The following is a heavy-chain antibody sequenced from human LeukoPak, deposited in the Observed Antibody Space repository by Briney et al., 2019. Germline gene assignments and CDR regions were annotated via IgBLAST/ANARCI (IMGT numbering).Heavy chain of an antibody. J-gene: IGHJ4*02. CDR1: GYTFTSYG. CDR3: ARAGYYDSSGYYDY. CDR2: ISAYNGNT. Sequence: ASVKVSCKASGYTFTSYGIGWVRQAPGQGLEWMGWISAYNGNTNYAQKLQGRVTMTTDTSTSTAYMELRSLRSDDTAVYYCARAGYYDSSGYYDYWGQGTLVTVSS. V-gene: IGHV1-18*01. D-gene: IGHD3-22*01.